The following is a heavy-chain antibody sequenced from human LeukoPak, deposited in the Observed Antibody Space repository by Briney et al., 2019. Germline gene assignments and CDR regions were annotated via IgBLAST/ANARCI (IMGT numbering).Heavy chain of an antibody. J-gene: IGHJ4*02. CDR1: GGSISSYY. V-gene: IGHV4-59*01. D-gene: IGHD4-23*01. CDR3: ARNLYGGNLNYFDY. Sequence: SETLSLTCTVSGGSISSYYWSWIRQPPGKGLEWIGYIYYSGSTNYNPSLKSRVTISVDTSKNQFSLKLSSVTAADTAVYYCARNLYGGNLNYFDYWGQGTLVTVFS. CDR2: IYYSGST.